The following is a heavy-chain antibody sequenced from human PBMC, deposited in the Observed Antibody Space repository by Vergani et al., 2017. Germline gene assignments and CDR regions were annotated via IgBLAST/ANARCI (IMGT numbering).Heavy chain of an antibody. CDR3: ASRLLPQRKGYLRRTRCYHLNWFDP. CDR1: GGTFSSYA. Sequence: QVQLVQSGAEVKKPGSSVKVSCKASGGTFSSYAISWVRQAPGQGLEWMGGIIPIFGTANYAQKFQGRVTITADESTSTAYMELSSLGSADTAVYYCASRLLPQRKGYLRRTRCYHLNWFDPWGQGTLVTGAS. J-gene: IGHJ5*02. V-gene: IGHV1-69*01. CDR2: IIPIFGTA. D-gene: IGHD2-2*01.